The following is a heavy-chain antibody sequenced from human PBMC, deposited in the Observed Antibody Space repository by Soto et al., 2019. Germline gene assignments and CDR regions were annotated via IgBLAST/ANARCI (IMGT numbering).Heavy chain of an antibody. CDR2: IRAYNNNT. J-gene: IGHJ3*02. V-gene: IGHV1-18*01. Sequence: QIQLVQSGAEVKKPGAPVKVSCKASGYTFTTYGITWVRQAPGQGLEWMGWIRAYNNNTNYAQRFQGRVTMTTDPSTSTAHMELTSLRSDDTAVYYCAREISSMAPDIFNIWGQGTMVTVSS. CDR1: GYTFTTYG. D-gene: IGHD2-15*01. CDR3: AREISSMAPDIFNI.